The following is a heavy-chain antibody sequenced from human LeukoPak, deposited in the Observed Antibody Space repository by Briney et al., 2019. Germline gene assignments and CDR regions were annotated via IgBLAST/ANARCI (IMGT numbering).Heavy chain of an antibody. V-gene: IGHV3-48*02. D-gene: IGHD6-13*01. CDR1: RFTFSVYG. J-gene: IGHJ4*02. CDR2: ISSSSSSI. CDR3: ARAVTAAAPFDY. Sequence: PGGSLTLSCAASRFTFSVYGMNWLRQALGGGLEWVSFISSSSSSIYNADSVKDRFTISRDNDKNSLYLQLKSLRHDDTAVYFCARAVTAAAPFDYWGQGTLVTVSS.